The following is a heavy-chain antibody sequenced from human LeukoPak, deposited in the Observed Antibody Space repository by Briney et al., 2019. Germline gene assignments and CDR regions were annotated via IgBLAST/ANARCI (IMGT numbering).Heavy chain of an antibody. CDR3: ARRDIAARLNWFDP. Sequence: SETLSLTCTVSGDSISGYYWSWIRQPPGKGLEWIAYISSSGSTNYNPSLKSRVTISVDRSKNQFSLKLSSVTAADTAVYYCARRDIAARLNWFDPWGQGTLVTVSS. CDR2: ISSSGST. V-gene: IGHV4-59*08. CDR1: GDSISGYY. D-gene: IGHD6-6*01. J-gene: IGHJ5*02.